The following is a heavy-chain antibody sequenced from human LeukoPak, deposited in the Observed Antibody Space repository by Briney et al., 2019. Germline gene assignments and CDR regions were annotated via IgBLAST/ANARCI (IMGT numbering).Heavy chain of an antibody. CDR1: GYSFTSYW. D-gene: IGHD2-2*01. V-gene: IGHV5-10-1*01. CDR2: IDPSDSYT. J-gene: IGHJ4*02. CDR3: ARYSVVPPADFDY. Sequence: GESLKISCKGSGYSFTSYWISWVRQMPGKGLEWMGRIDPSDSYTNYSPSFEDHVIISADKSISTAYLQWSSLKASDTAIYYCARYSVVPPADFDYWGQGTLVTVSS.